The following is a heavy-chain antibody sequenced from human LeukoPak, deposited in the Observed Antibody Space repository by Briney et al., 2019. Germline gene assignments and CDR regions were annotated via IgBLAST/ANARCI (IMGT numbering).Heavy chain of an antibody. CDR3: ARVHHPKDTAMVYSWFDP. CDR1: GGTFSSYA. V-gene: IGHV1-69*13. J-gene: IGHJ5*02. Sequence: SVKVSCKASGGTFSSYAIGWVRQTPGQGLEWMGGIIPIFGTANYAQKFQGRVTITADESTSTAYMELSSLRSEDTAVYYCARVHHPKDTAMVYSWFDPWGQGTLVTVSS. CDR2: IIPIFGTA. D-gene: IGHD5-18*01.